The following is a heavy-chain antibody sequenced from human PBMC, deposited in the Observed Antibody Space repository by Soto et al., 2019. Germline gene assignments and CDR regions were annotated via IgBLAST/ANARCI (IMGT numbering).Heavy chain of an antibody. CDR1: GFPFVSCA. D-gene: IGHD2-2*01. V-gene: IGHV3-23*01. CDR3: AKAPFDIAARPSPIDY. CDR2: ISAGGTA. J-gene: IGHJ4*02. Sequence: GGSLRLSCTASGFPFVSCAMNWVRQAPGKGLEWVSAISAGGTAFYADSVKGRFTISRDNSRDTVYLQMNSLSAEDTAVYFCAKAPFDIAARPSPIDYWGQGTRVTVSS.